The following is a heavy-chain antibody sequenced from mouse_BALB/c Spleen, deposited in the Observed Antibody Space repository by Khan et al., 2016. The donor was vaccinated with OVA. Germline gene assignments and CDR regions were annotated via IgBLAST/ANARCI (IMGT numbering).Heavy chain of an antibody. D-gene: IGHD2-14*01. CDR1: SYTFTDYA. V-gene: IGHV1S137*01. J-gene: IGHJ4*01. Sequence: VQLQESGPELVRPGVSVKISCKDSSYTFTDYAIHWVKQSHARSLEWIGVISTYYGDTKYNQNFKGKATMTIDISSSTAYMELARLTSEDSAVYCCARGDRYDGSAMDCWGQGTSVTVSS. CDR2: ISTYYGDT. CDR3: ARGDRYDGSAMDC.